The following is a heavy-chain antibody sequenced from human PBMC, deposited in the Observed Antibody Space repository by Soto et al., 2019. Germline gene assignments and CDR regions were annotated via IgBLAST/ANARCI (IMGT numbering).Heavy chain of an antibody. CDR3: AKRNYGSEFDY. V-gene: IGHV3-23*01. Sequence: EVQLLESGGGLVQPGGSLRLSCAASGFTFSSYAMNWVRQAPGKGLEWVSVISGSGGSTYYADSAKGRFTISRDNSKNTLYLQMNSLRAEDTAVYYCAKRNYGSEFDYWGQGTLVTVSS. J-gene: IGHJ4*02. D-gene: IGHD3-10*01. CDR1: GFTFSSYA. CDR2: ISGSGGST.